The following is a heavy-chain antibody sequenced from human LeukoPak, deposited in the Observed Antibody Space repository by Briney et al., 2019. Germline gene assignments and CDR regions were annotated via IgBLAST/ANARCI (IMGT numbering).Heavy chain of an antibody. CDR1: GFTFDDYA. CDR3: VKDGGGGSGSYIFWAFMDV. CDR2: ISWNSGSI. V-gene: IGHV3-9*01. D-gene: IGHD3-10*01. J-gene: IGHJ6*02. Sequence: GRSLRLSCAASGFTFDDYAMHWVRQAPGKGLEWVSGISWNSGSIGYADSVKGRFTISRDNAKNSLYLQMNSLRAEDTALYYCVKDGGGGSGSYIFWAFMDVWGQGTTVTVSS.